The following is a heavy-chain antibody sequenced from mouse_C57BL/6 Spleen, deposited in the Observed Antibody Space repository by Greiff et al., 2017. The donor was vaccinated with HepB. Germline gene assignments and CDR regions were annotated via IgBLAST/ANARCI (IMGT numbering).Heavy chain of an antibody. J-gene: IGHJ2*01. CDR3: ARWGPDYYGSSYGNYFDY. CDR2: INPNNGGT. V-gene: IGHV1-18*01. D-gene: IGHD1-1*01. Sequence: VQLQQSGPELVKPGASVKIPCKASGYTFTDYNMDWVKQSHGKSLEWIGDINPNNGGTIYNQKFKGKATLTVDKSSSTAYMELRSLTSEDTAVYYCARWGPDYYGSSYGNYFDYWGQGTTLTVSS. CDR1: GYTFTDYN.